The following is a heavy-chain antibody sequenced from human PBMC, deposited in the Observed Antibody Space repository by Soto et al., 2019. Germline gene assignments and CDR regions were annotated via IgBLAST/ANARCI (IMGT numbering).Heavy chain of an antibody. V-gene: IGHV3-23*01. Sequence: GSLRLSCAASGFTFSSYAMSWVRQAPGKGLEWVSAISGSGGSTYYADSVKGRFTISRDNSKNTLYLQMNSLRAEDTAVYYCAKLSGGTTYSYYGMDVWGQGTTVTVSS. J-gene: IGHJ6*02. CDR1: GFTFSSYA. CDR2: ISGSGGST. CDR3: AKLSGGTTYSYYGMDV. D-gene: IGHD1-1*01.